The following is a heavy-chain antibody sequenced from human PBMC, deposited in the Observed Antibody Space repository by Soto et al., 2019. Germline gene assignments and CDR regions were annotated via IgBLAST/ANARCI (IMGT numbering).Heavy chain of an antibody. CDR1: GGTFSSYA. J-gene: IGHJ6*02. CDR3: ARSTDGYYYGMDV. D-gene: IGHD2-21*02. CDR2: IIPIFGTA. V-gene: IGHV1-69*13. Sequence: ASVKVSCKASGGTFSSYAISWVRQAPGQGLEWMGGIIPIFGTANYAQKFQGRVTITADESTSTAYMELSSLRSEDTAVYYCARSTDGYYYGMDVWGQGTTVTVSS.